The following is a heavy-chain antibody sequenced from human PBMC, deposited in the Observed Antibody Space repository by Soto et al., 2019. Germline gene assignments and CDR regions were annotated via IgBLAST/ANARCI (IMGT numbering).Heavy chain of an antibody. CDR3: ARESPVLPMIKRSWFDP. Sequence: QAQMVQSGAEMKKPGASVKVSCKASGYNFTTYGISWVRQAPGQGLEWMGWISAYNGDTNYAQKFQGRVTMTTDTSTNTGYMELRSLRSDDTAVYFCARESPVLPMIKRSWFDPWGQGTLVTVSS. V-gene: IGHV1-18*04. CDR1: GYNFTTYG. D-gene: IGHD3-22*01. J-gene: IGHJ5*02. CDR2: ISAYNGDT.